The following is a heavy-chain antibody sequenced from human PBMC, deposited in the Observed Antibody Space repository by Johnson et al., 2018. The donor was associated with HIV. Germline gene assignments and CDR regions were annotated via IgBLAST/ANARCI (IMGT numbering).Heavy chain of an antibody. CDR3: AKGDAFDI. V-gene: IGHV3-30*18. CDR1: GFTFSSYG. J-gene: IGHJ3*02. CDR2: ISYDGSNK. Sequence: QVQLVESGGGVVQPGRSLRLSCAASGFTFSSYGMHWVRQAPGKGLEWVAVISYDGSNKYYADSVKGRFTISRDNSKNTLYLQMNSLRAEDTALYYCAKGDAFDIWGQGTMVTVSS.